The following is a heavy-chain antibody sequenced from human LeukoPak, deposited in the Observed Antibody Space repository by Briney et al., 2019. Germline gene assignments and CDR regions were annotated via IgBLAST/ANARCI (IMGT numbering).Heavy chain of an antibody. CDR1: GFTFRSYN. CDR3: ARRSGRRYEY. D-gene: IGHD5-24*01. V-gene: IGHV3-48*03. CDR2: ISGGGEST. J-gene: IGHJ4*02. Sequence: PGGSLRLSCAASGFTFRSYNMNWVRRAPGRGLEWFSHISGGGESTVQPEAVKGRFIISRDNTKNSLYLQMNSLRVEDTGVYYCARRSGRRYEYWGQGVLVTVSP.